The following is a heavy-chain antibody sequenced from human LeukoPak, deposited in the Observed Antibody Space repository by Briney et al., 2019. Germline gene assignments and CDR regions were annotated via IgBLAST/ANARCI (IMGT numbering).Heavy chain of an antibody. J-gene: IGHJ4*02. V-gene: IGHV3-23*01. CDR3: AKDDAWLRYAC. CDR1: GFTLSNAW. Sequence: PGGSLRLSCAASGFTLSNAWMNWVRQAPSKGLEWVSGISPSGDITYYADSVKGRFTVSRDNFKNTLYLQMNSLSTEDTAVYFCAKDDAWLRYACWGPGTLVTVSS. D-gene: IGHD5-12*01. CDR2: ISPSGDIT.